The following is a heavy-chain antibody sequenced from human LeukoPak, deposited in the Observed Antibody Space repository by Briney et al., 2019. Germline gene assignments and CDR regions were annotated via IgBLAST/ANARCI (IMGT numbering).Heavy chain of an antibody. V-gene: IGHV3-74*01. D-gene: IGHD6-19*01. J-gene: IGHJ3*02. Sequence: GGSLRLSCAGSGFTFSNYWMHWVRQAPGKGLVWVSGINSDGSSTNYADSVKGRFTISRDNAKNTLYLQMNSLRAEDTAVYYCARGLLWLGQWSVFDIWGQGTMVTVSS. CDR1: GFTFSNYW. CDR2: INSDGSST. CDR3: ARGLLWLGQWSVFDI.